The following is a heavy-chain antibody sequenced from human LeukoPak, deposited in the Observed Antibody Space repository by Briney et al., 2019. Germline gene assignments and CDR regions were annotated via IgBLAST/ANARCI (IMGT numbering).Heavy chain of an antibody. D-gene: IGHD2-21*01. J-gene: IGHJ4*02. CDR2: INPSSGST. Sequence: ASVKVSCKASGSTFTRYYIHWVRQAPGQGLDWLGMINPSSGSTRFAQMFQDRVTMTRDTSKNQFSLKLSSVTAADTAMYYCARPGLAYCGGDCYSSDGYYFDYWGQGTLVTVSS. V-gene: IGHV1-46*01. CDR3: ARPGLAYCGGDCYSSDGYYFDY. CDR1: GSTFTRYY.